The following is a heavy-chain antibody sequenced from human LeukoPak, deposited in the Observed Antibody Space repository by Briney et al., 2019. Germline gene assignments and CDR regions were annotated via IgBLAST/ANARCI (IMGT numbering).Heavy chain of an antibody. CDR3: ARGSYYYDSSGYYGYYYYGMDV. CDR1: GGSFSVHY. D-gene: IGHD3-22*01. J-gene: IGHJ6*02. CDR2: ISHSGGT. Sequence: PSETLSLTCAVYGGSFSVHYWSWVRQPPGKGLEWIGEISHSGGTNYNATLKSRVTISVDTSTNQFSLKLSSVTAADTAVYYCARGSYYYDSSGYYGYYYYGMDVWGQGTTVTVSS. V-gene: IGHV4-34*01.